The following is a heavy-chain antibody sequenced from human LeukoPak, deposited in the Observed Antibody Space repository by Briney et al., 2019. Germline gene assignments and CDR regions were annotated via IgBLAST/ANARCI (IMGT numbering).Heavy chain of an antibody. D-gene: IGHD2/OR15-2a*01. CDR2: IYHSGST. J-gene: IGHJ5*02. Sequence: SETLSLTCAVSGASISSGGYSWSWIRQPPGKGLEWIGYIYHSGSTYYNPSLKSRVTISIDRSKNQFSLKLNSVTAADTAVYYCARRPIYGWFGPWGQGTLVTVSS. V-gene: IGHV4-30-2*01. CDR3: ARRPIYGWFGP. CDR1: GASISSGGYS.